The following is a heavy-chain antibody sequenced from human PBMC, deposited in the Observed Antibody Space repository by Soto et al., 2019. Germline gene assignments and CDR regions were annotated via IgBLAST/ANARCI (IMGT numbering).Heavy chain of an antibody. CDR1: GYTFTSYD. D-gene: IGHD1-1*01. J-gene: IGHJ6*03. CDR3: ARNGKAWTYYYYYYMDV. Sequence: ASVKVSCKASGYTFTSYDINWVRQATGQGLEWMGCMNPNSGNTGYAQKFQGRVTMTRNTSISTAYMELSSLRSEDTAVYYCARNGKAWTYYYYYYMDVWGKGTTVTVSS. CDR2: MNPNSGNT. V-gene: IGHV1-8*01.